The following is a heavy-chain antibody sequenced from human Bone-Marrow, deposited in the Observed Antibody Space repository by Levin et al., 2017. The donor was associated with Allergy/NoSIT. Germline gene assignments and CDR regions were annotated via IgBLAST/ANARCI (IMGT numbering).Heavy chain of an antibody. CDR2: ISSSSSYI. CDR3: AREINIVVVPAAGYYYYYGMDV. D-gene: IGHD2-2*01. J-gene: IGHJ6*02. CDR1: GFTFSSYS. V-gene: IGHV3-21*01. Sequence: PGGSLRLSCAASGFTFSSYSMNWVRQAPGKGLEWVSSISSSSSYIYYADSVKGRFTISRDNAKNSLYLQMNSLRAEDTAVYYCAREINIVVVPAAGYYYYYGMDVWGQGTTVTVSS.